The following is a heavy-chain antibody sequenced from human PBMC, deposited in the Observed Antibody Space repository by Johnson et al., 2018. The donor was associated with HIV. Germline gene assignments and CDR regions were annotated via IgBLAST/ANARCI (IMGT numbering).Heavy chain of an antibody. CDR1: GFTFDDYG. CDR2: LNWNDGST. V-gene: IGHV3-20*04. CDR3: ARETNYYDSSGGLGLDI. Sequence: VQLVESGGGVVQPGGSLRLSCAASGFTFDDYGMSWVRQVPGKGLEWVSGLNWNDGSTGYADSVKGRFTTSRDNAKNSLYLQMNSLRAEDTALYYCARETNYYDSSGGLGLDIWGQGTMVTVSS. D-gene: IGHD3-22*01. J-gene: IGHJ3*02.